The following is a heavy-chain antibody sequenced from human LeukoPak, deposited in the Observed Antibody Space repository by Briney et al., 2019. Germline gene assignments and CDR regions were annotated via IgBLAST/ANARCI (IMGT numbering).Heavy chain of an antibody. D-gene: IGHD3-22*01. CDR3: ARGPYSYDSSGAFDI. CDR2: VYYSGST. V-gene: IGHV4-59*08. J-gene: IGHJ3*02. CDR1: GDSISAYS. Sequence: PSETLSLTCTVSGDSISAYSWSWLRQPPGKGLEWIGLVYYSGSTNYNPSLKSRVTISVDTSKNQFSLKLSSVTAADPAVYFCARGPYSYDSSGAFDIWGQGTMVTVSS.